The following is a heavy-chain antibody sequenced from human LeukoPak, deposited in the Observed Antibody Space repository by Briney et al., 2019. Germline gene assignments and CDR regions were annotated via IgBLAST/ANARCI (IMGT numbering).Heavy chain of an antibody. CDR1: GYTFTRYY. CDR3: AREPPNEGYFDY. J-gene: IGHJ4*02. Sequence: ASVKVSCKASGYTFTRYYMHWVRQAPGQGLEGMGIITPSGGSTSYAQELQGRVTMTRDTSTSTVYMELSGLRSEDTAVYYCAREPPNEGYFDYWGQGTLVTVSS. CDR2: ITPSGGST. V-gene: IGHV1-46*01.